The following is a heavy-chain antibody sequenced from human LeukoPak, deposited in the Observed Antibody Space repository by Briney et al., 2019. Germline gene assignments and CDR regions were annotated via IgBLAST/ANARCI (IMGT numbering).Heavy chain of an antibody. D-gene: IGHD3-3*01. J-gene: IGHJ5*02. CDR3: ARAQYYDFWSGYYTGIQNWFDP. CDR1: GGSISSGGYS. CDR2: IYHSGST. V-gene: IGHV4-30-2*01. Sequence: SQTLSLTCAVSGGSISSGGYSWSWIRQPPGKGLEWIGYIYHSGSTYYNPSLKSRVTISVDRSKNQFSLKLSSVTAADTAVYYCARAQYYDFWSGYYTGIQNWFDPWGQGTLVTVSS.